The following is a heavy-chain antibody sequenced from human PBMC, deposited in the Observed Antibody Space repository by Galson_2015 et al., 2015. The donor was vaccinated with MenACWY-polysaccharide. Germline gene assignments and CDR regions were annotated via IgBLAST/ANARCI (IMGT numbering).Heavy chain of an antibody. V-gene: IGHV2-5*02. D-gene: IGHD3-16*01. CDR3: AHRTTFGGLTARFDY. Sequence: PALVKPTQTLTLTCTVSGFSLATNGVGVGWIRQPPGKALEWLGIIYWDGIERYSPALETRLTIRKDTSKNQVVLTMTNMDPVDTATYYCAHRTTFGGLTARFDYWGQGTLVTVSS. CDR2: IYWDGIE. CDR1: GFSLATNGVG. J-gene: IGHJ4*02.